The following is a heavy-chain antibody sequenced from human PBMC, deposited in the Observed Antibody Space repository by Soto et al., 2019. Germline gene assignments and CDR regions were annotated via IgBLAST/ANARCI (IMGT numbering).Heavy chain of an antibody. CDR3: ARDGGPYYYDSSGYYPISI. V-gene: IGHV1-46*01. CDR1: GYTFTSYY. Sequence: ASVQVSCKASGYTFTSYYMHWVRQAPGQGLEWMGIINPSGGSTSYAQKFQGRVTMTRDTSTSTVYMELSSLRSEDTAVYYCARDGGPYYYDSSGYYPISIWGQGTLVTVSS. J-gene: IGHJ4*02. CDR2: INPSGGST. D-gene: IGHD3-22*01.